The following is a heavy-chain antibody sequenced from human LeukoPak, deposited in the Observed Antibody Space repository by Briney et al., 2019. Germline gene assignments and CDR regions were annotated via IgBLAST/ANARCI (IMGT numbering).Heavy chain of an antibody. D-gene: IGHD3-10*01. V-gene: IGHV4-34*01. J-gene: IGHJ4*02. Sequence: PGGSLRLSCAASGFTFSSYAMSWVRQPPGKGLEWIGEINHSGSTNYNPSLKSRVTISVDTSKNQFSLKLSSVTAADTAVYYCARMYGSGSYPGYWGQGTLVTVSS. CDR2: INHSGST. CDR3: ARMYGSGSYPGY. CDR1: GFTFSSYA.